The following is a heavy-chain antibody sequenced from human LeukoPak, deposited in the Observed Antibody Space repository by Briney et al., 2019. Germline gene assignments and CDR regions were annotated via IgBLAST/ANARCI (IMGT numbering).Heavy chain of an antibody. Sequence: SETLSLTCTVSGGSISSYYWSWIRQPAGKGLESIGHISTSGSTNYNPSLKSRVTISVDTSKNQFSLKLSSVTAADTAVYYCASSQLTDAFDIWGQGTMVTVSS. CDR3: ASSQLTDAFDI. J-gene: IGHJ3*02. CDR2: ISTSGST. V-gene: IGHV4-4*07. CDR1: GGSISSYY. D-gene: IGHD5-24*01.